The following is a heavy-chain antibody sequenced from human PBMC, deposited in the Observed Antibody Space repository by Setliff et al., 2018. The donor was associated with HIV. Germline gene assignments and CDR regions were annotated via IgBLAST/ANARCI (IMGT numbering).Heavy chain of an antibody. CDR3: ARDGSRSLGVSYPYFMDV. D-gene: IGHD6-13*01. CDR1: GDSVSINSAA. Sequence: SQTLSLTCAISGDSVSINSAAWHWIRQSPGRGLEWLGRTLFRSKWYNEYAASVKSRVTFSADTSKNQFSLQVNSVTPEDTAVYYCARDGSRSLGVSYPYFMDVWGKGTTVTVSS. J-gene: IGHJ6*03. V-gene: IGHV6-1*01. CDR2: TLFRSKWYN.